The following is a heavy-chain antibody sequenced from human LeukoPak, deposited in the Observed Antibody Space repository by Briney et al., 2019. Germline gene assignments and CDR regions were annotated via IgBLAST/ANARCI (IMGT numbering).Heavy chain of an antibody. J-gene: IGHJ6*02. CDR1: GFTFSSYA. CDR3: AKAIAAAGIRYYGMDV. V-gene: IGHV3-23*01. Sequence: GGSLRLSCAVSGFTFSSYAMLWVRQAPGKALEWVSAMSGSGGSTYYADSVKGRFTISRDNSKNTLYLQMNSLRAEDTAVYYCAKAIAAAGIRYYGMDVWGQGTTVTVSS. CDR2: MSGSGGST. D-gene: IGHD6-13*01.